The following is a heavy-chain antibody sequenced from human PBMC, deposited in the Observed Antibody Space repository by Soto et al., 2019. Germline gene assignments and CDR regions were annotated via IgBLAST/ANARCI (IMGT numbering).Heavy chain of an antibody. Sequence: GGSLRLSCAASGFTFSSYGMHWVRQAPGKGLEWVAVISYDGSNKYYADSVKGRFTISRDNSKNTLYLQMNSLRAEDTAVYYCAKDHYGDRNWFDPWGQGTLVTVSS. CDR3: AKDHYGDRNWFDP. V-gene: IGHV3-30*18. CDR1: GFTFSSYG. D-gene: IGHD4-17*01. J-gene: IGHJ5*02. CDR2: ISYDGSNK.